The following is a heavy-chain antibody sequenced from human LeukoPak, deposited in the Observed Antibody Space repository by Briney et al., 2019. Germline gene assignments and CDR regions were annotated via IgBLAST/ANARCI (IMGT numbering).Heavy chain of an antibody. CDR1: GASISGHY. J-gene: IGHJ4*02. Sequence: SETLFLTCIVSGASISGHYWSWIRQPAGKEPEWIGRVHTSRGTNYNSSLKSRLTMSVDTSKNQFSLHLASVTAADTAVYYCAKGGESSLPFDYWGQGTLVTVSS. D-gene: IGHD3-10*01. CDR2: VHTSRGT. CDR3: AKGGESSLPFDY. V-gene: IGHV4-4*07.